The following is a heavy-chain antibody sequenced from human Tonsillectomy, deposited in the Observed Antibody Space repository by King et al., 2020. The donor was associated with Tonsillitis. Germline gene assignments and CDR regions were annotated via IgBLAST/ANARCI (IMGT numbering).Heavy chain of an antibody. CDR3: ETTCSTRVLSSF. J-gene: IGHJ4*02. V-gene: IGHV3-30*03. Sequence: VQLVESGGGVVQPGRSLRLSCEASGFTFSKTGMHWVRQAPGKGLEWVALISYDGSNEYYADSVKGRFTISRENSKKTLYLQMNSLRAEDTAEYYCETTCSTRVLSSFWGQGSLVSVSA. CDR1: GFTFSKTG. CDR2: ISYDGSNE. D-gene: IGHD2-15*01.